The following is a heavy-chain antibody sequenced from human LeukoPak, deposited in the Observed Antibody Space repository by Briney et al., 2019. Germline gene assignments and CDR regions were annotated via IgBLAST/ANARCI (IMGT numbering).Heavy chain of an antibody. Sequence: ASVKVSCKASGYTFTSYYMHWVRQAPGQGLEWMGIINPSGGSTSFAQRFQGRVTMTRDTSTSTVYMELSSLRSEDTAVYYCASIGVFLEWLPLDYWGQGTLVTVSS. D-gene: IGHD3-3*01. CDR3: ASIGVFLEWLPLDY. CDR1: GYTFTSYY. V-gene: IGHV1-46*03. CDR2: INPSGGST. J-gene: IGHJ4*02.